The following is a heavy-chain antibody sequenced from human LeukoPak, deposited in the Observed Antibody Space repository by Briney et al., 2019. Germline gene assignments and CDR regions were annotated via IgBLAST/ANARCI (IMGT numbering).Heavy chain of an antibody. CDR2: IYTSGST. J-gene: IGHJ4*02. Sequence: SQTLSLTCTVSGGSISSGSYYWSWIRQPAGKGLEWIGRIYTSGSTNYNPSLKSRVTISVDTSKNQFSLKLSSVTAADTAVYYCARDGAPWIQLWLHPFDYWGQGTLVTVSS. CDR1: GGSISSGSYY. CDR3: ARDGAPWIQLWLHPFDY. D-gene: IGHD5-18*01. V-gene: IGHV4-61*02.